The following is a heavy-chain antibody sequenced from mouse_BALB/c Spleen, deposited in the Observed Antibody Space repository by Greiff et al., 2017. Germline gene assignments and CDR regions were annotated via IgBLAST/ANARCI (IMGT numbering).Heavy chain of an antibody. CDR3: TRGNGYDSFDY. D-gene: IGHD2-2*01. V-gene: IGHV5-6-4*01. CDR1: GFTFSSYT. J-gene: IGHJ2*01. Sequence: EVMLVESGGGLVKPGGSLKLSCAASGFTFSSYTMSWVRQTPEKRLEWVATISSGGSYIYYPDSVKGRFIISRYNAKNTLYLQMSSLKSEDTAMYYCTRGNGYDSFDYWGQGTTLTVSA. CDR2: ISSGGSYI.